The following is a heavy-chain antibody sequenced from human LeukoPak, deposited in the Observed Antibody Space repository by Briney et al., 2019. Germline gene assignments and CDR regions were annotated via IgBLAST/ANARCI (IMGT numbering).Heavy chain of an antibody. CDR2: IYSGGST. J-gene: IGHJ4*02. Sequence: GGSLRLSCAASGFTVSSNYMSWVRQAPGKGLEWVSVIYSGGSTYYADSVKGRFSISRDNAMSSLYLQMNSLRVEDTAVYYCALLAVASDFDYWGQGALVTVSS. V-gene: IGHV3-53*01. CDR3: ALLAVASDFDY. CDR1: GFTVSSNY. D-gene: IGHD6-19*01.